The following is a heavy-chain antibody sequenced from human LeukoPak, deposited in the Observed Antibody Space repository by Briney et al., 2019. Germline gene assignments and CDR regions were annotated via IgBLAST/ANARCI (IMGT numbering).Heavy chain of an antibody. CDR1: GYSFNNFG. D-gene: IGHD3-22*01. CDR2: ISAYNGNT. V-gene: IGHV1-18*01. Sequence: DSVKVTCKTSGYSFNNFGFSWVRQAPGQGLEWMGWISAYNGNTNYAQSLQGRVTMTTDTSTSTAYMELRSLRSDDTAVYYCARGLSGYFYDYWGQGTLVTVSS. CDR3: ARGLSGYFYDY. J-gene: IGHJ4*02.